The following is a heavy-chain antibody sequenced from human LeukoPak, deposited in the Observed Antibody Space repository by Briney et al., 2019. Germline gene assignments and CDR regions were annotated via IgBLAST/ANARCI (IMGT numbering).Heavy chain of an antibody. J-gene: IGHJ5*02. Sequence: GGSLRLSCAASGFTFDDYGMSWVRQAPGKGLEWVSGINWNGGSTGYADSVKGRFTISRDNAKNSLYLQMNSLRAEDTAVYYCARSRGSGRFNWFDPWGQGTLVTVSS. CDR1: GFTFDDYG. V-gene: IGHV3-20*04. D-gene: IGHD3-10*01. CDR3: ARSRGSGRFNWFDP. CDR2: INWNGGST.